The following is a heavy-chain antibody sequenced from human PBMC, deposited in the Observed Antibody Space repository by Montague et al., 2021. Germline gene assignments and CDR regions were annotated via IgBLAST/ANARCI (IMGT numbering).Heavy chain of an antibody. CDR3: ARVFSSWFVGWFDP. CDR2: IYYSGNS. CDR1: GASITSNIYY. D-gene: IGHD6-13*01. Sequence: SETLSLTCTVSGASITSNIYYWGWIRQPPGKGLEWIGSIYYSGNSYYQPSLQSRITIAVDTSKNHFSLKLSSVTAADTAIYYCARVFSSWFVGWFDPWGQGTLVTVSS. J-gene: IGHJ5*02. V-gene: IGHV4-39*02.